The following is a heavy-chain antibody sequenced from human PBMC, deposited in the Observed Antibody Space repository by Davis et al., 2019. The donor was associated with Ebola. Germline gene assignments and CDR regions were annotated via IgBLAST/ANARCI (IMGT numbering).Heavy chain of an antibody. V-gene: IGHV3-30*02. D-gene: IGHD7-27*01. Sequence: GESLKISCAASGFTFSSYGMHWVRQAPGKGLEWVAFIRYDGSKKYYADSVKGRFTISRDNSKNTLYLQMNSLRAEDTAVYYCAKERSGEDFDYWGQGTLVTVSS. CDR3: AKERSGEDFDY. CDR2: IRYDGSKK. CDR1: GFTFSSYG. J-gene: IGHJ4*02.